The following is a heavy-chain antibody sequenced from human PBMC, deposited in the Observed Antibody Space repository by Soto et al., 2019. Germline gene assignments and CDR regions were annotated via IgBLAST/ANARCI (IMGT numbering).Heavy chain of an antibody. CDR1: GFSFSVFG. CDR2: ISNDASKR. D-gene: IGHD3-3*01. CDR3: AKETVPYFDYWSLQRWFDP. Sequence: QVQLVESGGGVVQPGTSLRLSCVASGFSFSVFGMHWVRQFPGKGLEWVAVISNDASKRYYIDSVEDRFTISRDDSKNTLYLKMDSLRVDDTAVYYCAKETVPYFDYWSLQRWFDPWGQGTPVTVSS. J-gene: IGHJ5*02. V-gene: IGHV3-30*18.